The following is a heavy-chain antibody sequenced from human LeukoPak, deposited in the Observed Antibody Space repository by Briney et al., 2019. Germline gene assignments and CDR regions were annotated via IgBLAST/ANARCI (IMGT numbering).Heavy chain of an antibody. J-gene: IGHJ3*02. CDR1: GFTFDDYG. CDR2: INWNGGST. Sequence: PGGSLRLSCAASGFTFDDYGMSWVRQAPGKGLEWVSGINWNGGSTGYADSVKGRFTISRDNAKNSLYLQMNSLRAEDTAVYYCARATDYYDSSGYYASDAFDIWGQGTMVTVSS. CDR3: ARATDYYDSSGYYASDAFDI. V-gene: IGHV3-20*04. D-gene: IGHD3-22*01.